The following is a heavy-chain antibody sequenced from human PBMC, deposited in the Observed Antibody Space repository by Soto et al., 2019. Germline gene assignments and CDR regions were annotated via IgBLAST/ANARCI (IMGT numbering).Heavy chain of an antibody. CDR3: ARKNYYYYYMDV. J-gene: IGHJ6*03. Sequence: GGSLRLSCAASGFTFSSYGMHWVRQAPGKGLEWVAVIWYDGSNKYYADSVKGRFTISRDNSKNTLYLQMNSLRAEDTAVYYCARKNYYYYYMDVWGKGTTVTVSS. V-gene: IGHV3-33*01. CDR1: GFTFSSYG. CDR2: IWYDGSNK.